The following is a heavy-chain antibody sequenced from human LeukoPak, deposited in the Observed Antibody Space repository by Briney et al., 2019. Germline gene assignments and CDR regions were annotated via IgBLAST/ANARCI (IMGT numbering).Heavy chain of an antibody. CDR3: VKDSAGESSDWLDS. D-gene: IGHD6-19*01. Sequence: GGSLRLSCAASGFTFNEYAMHWVRQAPGKGLEWISSINWKSDNIAYADSVKGRFTVSRDNARNSLHLQMNSLRIEDTALYFCVKDSAGESSDWLDSWGQGTLVTVSS. V-gene: IGHV3-9*01. J-gene: IGHJ5*01. CDR2: INWKSDNI. CDR1: GFTFNEYA.